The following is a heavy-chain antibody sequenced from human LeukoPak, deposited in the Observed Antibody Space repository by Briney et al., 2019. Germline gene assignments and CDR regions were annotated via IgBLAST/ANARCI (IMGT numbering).Heavy chain of an antibody. J-gene: IGHJ3*02. Sequence: SETLSLTCAVYGGSFSGYYWSWIRQPPGRGLEWIGEINHSGSTNYNPSLKSRVTISVDTSKNQFSLKLSSVTAADTAVYYCARSKAPGGKLPRAFDIWGQGTMVTVSS. CDR2: INHSGST. V-gene: IGHV4-34*01. CDR1: GGSFSGYY. D-gene: IGHD2-15*01. CDR3: ARSKAPGGKLPRAFDI.